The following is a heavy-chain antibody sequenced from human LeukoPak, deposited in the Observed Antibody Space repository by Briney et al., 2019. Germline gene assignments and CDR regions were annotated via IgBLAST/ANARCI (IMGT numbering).Heavy chain of an antibody. D-gene: IGHD3-16*01. CDR3: ARAVGPFDY. J-gene: IGHJ4*02. CDR2: IWNDGSNK. Sequence: GGSLRLPCAASGFTVSNNYISWIRQAPGKGLEWVAVIWNDGSNKYYADSVKGRFTISRDNSKDTLYLQMNSLRVEDTAVYYCARAVGPFDYWGQGTLVTVSS. V-gene: IGHV3-33*08. CDR1: GFTVSNNY.